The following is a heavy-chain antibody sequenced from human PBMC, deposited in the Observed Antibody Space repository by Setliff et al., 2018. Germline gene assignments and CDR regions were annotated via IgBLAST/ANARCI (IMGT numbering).Heavy chain of an antibody. CDR1: GGTFSNFA. D-gene: IGHD1-26*01. CDR2: IIPMFRTP. CDR3: ARVQWEIAVKFHYNRMDV. J-gene: IGHJ6*04. V-gene: IGHV1-69*13. Sequence: SVKVSCKASGGTFSNFATSWVRQAPGQGFEWLGGIIPMFRTPEYAQKFQGRVTISADESRTAVYMELSSLRFDDTAVYYCARVQWEIAVKFHYNRMDVWGEGTQVTVSS.